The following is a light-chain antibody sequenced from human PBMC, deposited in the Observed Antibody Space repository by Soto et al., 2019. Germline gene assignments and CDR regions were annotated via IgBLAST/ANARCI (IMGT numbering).Light chain of an antibody. Sequence: VVMTQSPATLSVSPGERATISCRASQSVKRFLAWYQQKPGQTPRLLIYGASTRATGIPARFSGSGSETEFTLTINSLQSEDSALYYCQHYDNLWAFGQGTKVEI. CDR2: GAS. CDR1: QSVKRF. V-gene: IGKV3D-15*01. J-gene: IGKJ1*01. CDR3: QHYDNLWA.